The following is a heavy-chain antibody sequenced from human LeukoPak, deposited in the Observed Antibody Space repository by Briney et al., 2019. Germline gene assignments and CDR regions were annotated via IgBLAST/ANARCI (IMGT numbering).Heavy chain of an antibody. CDR2: ISTSGST. V-gene: IGHV4-61*02. CDR1: GASISSDSYY. J-gene: IGHJ6*03. Sequence: SETLSLTCTVSGASISSDSYYWSWIRQPAGKGLEWIGRISTSGSTNYNPSLKSRVTIAVDTSKNQFSLNLSSMTAADTAVYYCVRRPKVGGYYMDVWGKGTTVTVSS. CDR3: VRRPKVGGYYMDV.